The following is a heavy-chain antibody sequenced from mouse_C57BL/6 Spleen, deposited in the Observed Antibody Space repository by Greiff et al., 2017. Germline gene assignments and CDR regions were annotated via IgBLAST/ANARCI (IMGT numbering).Heavy chain of an antibody. J-gene: IGHJ1*03. CDR2: IHPSDSDT. CDR1: GYTFTSYW. D-gene: IGHD4-1*02. Sequence: QVQLKQPGAELVKPGASVKVSCKASGYTFTSYWMHWVKQRPGQGLEWIGRIHPSDSDTNYNQKFKGKATLTVDKSSSTAYMQLSSLTSEDSAVYYCAIPTGTRYFDVWGTGTTVTVSS. CDR3: AIPTGTRYFDV. V-gene: IGHV1-74*01.